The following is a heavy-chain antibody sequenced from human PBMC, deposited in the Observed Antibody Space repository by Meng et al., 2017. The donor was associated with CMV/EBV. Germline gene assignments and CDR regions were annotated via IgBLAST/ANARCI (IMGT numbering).Heavy chain of an antibody. V-gene: IGHV3-7*01. Sequence: ETLSLTCAASGFTFSIYWMSWVRQAPGKGLEWVANIKQDGSEKYYVDSVKGRFTISRDNAKNSLYLQMNSLRAEDTAVYYCARGLRGPSLVRGVTHDAFDIWGQGTMVTVSS. CDR2: IKQDGSEK. D-gene: IGHD3-10*01. CDR3: ARGLRGPSLVRGVTHDAFDI. CDR1: GFTFSIYW. J-gene: IGHJ3*02.